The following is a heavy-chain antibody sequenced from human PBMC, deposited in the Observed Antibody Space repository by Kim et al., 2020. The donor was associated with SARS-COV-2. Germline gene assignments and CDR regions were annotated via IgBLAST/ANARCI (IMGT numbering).Heavy chain of an antibody. CDR3: ADLGTGARIVDY. J-gene: IGHJ4*02. D-gene: IGHD2-15*01. V-gene: IGHV3-72*01. CDR2: T. Sequence: TDYAAYVEGRLTISRDVSKNALYLQMNRRKAEDTAVYYCADLGTGARIVDYWGQGTLVTVSS.